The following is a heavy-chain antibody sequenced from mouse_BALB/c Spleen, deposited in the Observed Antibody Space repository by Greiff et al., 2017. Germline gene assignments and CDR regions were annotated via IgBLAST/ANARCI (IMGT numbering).Heavy chain of an antibody. J-gene: IGHJ3*01. D-gene: IGHD1-1*02. V-gene: IGHV7-3*02. CDR1: GFTFTDYY. CDR2: IRNKANGYTT. Sequence: EVKLQESGGGLVQPGGSLRLSCATSGFTFTDYYMSWVRQPPGKALEWLGFIRNKANGYTTEYSASVKGRFTISRDNSQSILYLQMNTLRAEDSATYYCARDRDYLWFAYWGQGTLVTVSA. CDR3: ARDRDYLWFAY.